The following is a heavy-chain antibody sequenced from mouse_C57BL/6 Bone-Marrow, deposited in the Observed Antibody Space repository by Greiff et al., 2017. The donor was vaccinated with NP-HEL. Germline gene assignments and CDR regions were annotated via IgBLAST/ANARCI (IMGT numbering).Heavy chain of an antibody. CDR2: LHPNSGST. J-gene: IGHJ4*01. CDR1: GYTFTSYW. V-gene: IGHV1-64*01. D-gene: IGHD2-5*01. Sequence: QVQLQQSGAELVKPGASVKLSCKASGYTFTSYWLHWVKQRPGQVLEWIGMLHPNSGSTNYNEKFKRKATLTVDKSSSTAYMQLSSLTSEDSAVYYCARDYYSNSYAMDYWGQGTSVTVSS. CDR3: ARDYYSNSYAMDY.